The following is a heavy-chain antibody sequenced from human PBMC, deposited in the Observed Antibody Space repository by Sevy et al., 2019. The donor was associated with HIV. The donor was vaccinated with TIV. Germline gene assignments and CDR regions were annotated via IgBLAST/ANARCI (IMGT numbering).Heavy chain of an antibody. V-gene: IGHV3-33*01. CDR3: AGEYPDSSGYYYVSYHYYYYGMDV. CDR1: GFTFSSYG. D-gene: IGHD3-22*01. CDR2: IWYDGSNK. J-gene: IGHJ6*02. Sequence: GGSLRLSCAASGFTFSSYGMHWVRQAPGKGLEWVAVIWYDGSNKYYADSVKGRFTISRDNSKNTLYLQMNSLRAEDTAVFYCAGEYPDSSGYYYVSYHYYYYGMDVWGQGTTVTVSS.